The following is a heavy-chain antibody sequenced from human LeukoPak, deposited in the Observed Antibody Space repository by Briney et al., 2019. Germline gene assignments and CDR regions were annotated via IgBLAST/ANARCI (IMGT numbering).Heavy chain of an antibody. CDR3: VRDFFYYDSSGYLI. CDR2: INWHGDNT. J-gene: IGHJ4*02. V-gene: IGHV3-20*04. CDR1: GFTFDDYG. Sequence: GGSLRLSCAASGFTFDDYGMSWVRQAPGRGLEWVSGINWHGDNTGYADSVKGRFTISRDNARNSLYLQKNSLRAEDTALYYCVRDFFYYDSSGYLIWGQGTLVTVSS. D-gene: IGHD3-22*01.